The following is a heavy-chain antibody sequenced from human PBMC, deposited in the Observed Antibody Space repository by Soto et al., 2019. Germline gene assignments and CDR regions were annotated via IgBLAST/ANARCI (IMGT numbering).Heavy chain of an antibody. J-gene: IGHJ5*02. CDR2: INSDGSST. Sequence: LRLSCAASGFTFSSYWMHWVRQAPGKGLVWVSRINSDGSSTSYADSVKGRFTISRDNAKDTLYLQMNSLRAEDTAVYYCARGLGYDNNWFDPWGQGTLVTVSS. CDR3: ARGLGYDNNWFDP. V-gene: IGHV3-74*01. D-gene: IGHD5-12*01. CDR1: GFTFSSYW.